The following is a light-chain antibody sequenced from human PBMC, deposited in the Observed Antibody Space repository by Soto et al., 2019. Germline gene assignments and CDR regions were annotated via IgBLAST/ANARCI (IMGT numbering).Light chain of an antibody. J-gene: IGKJ4*02. CDR3: QQYGSSPPVT. CDR2: GAT. CDR1: QSVSSSY. Sequence: EIVLTQSPGTLSLSPGERATLSCRASQSVSSSYLAWYQQKPGQAPRLLIYGATRRATGIPDRLSGSGSRTDFTLTISRLEPEDFAVYYCQQYGSSPPVTFGGGTKVDIK. V-gene: IGKV3-20*01.